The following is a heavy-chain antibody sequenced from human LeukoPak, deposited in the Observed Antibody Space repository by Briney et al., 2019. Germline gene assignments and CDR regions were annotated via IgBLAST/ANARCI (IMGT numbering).Heavy chain of an antibody. Sequence: GRSLRLSCAASGFTFSSYAMHWVRQAPGKGLELVAVISYDGSNKYYADSVKGRFTISRDNSKNTLYLQMNSLRAEDTAVYYCARGNDYGDPSYYYGMDVWGKGTTVTVSS. CDR2: ISYDGSNK. J-gene: IGHJ6*04. CDR1: GFTFSSYA. CDR3: ARGNDYGDPSYYYGMDV. V-gene: IGHV3-30*04. D-gene: IGHD4-17*01.